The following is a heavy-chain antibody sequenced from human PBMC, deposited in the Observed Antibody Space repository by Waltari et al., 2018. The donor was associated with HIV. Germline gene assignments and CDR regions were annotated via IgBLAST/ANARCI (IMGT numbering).Heavy chain of an antibody. J-gene: IGHJ5*02. CDR1: GGSISSYY. D-gene: IGHD3-16*02. Sequence: QVQLQESGPGLVKPSETLSLTCTVSGGSISSYYWSWIRQPPGKGLEWIGYIYYSGSTNDNPSRKSLVTISVDTSKNQFSLKLSSVTAADTAVYYCACGYDYVWGSYRRGWFDPWGQGTLVTVSS. CDR2: IYYSGST. CDR3: ACGYDYVWGSYRRGWFDP. V-gene: IGHV4-59*01.